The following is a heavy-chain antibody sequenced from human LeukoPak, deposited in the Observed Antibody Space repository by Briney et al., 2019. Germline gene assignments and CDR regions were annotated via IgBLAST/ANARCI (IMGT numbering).Heavy chain of an antibody. CDR1: GFTFSRNA. V-gene: IGHV3-23*01. J-gene: IGHJ4*02. CDR3: GKGDQGYCSSSSCNDY. Sequence: GGSLRLSCAASGFTFSRNAMSWVRQAPGKGLEWVSAISGSGGSTYYADSVKGRFTISRDNSKNTLYLQMNSLRAEDTAVYYCGKGDQGYCSSSSCNDYWGQGTLVTVSS. CDR2: ISGSGGST. D-gene: IGHD2-2*01.